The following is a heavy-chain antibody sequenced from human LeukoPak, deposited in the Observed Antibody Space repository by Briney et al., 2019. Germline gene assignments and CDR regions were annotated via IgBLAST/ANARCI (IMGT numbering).Heavy chain of an antibody. V-gene: IGHV1-58*01. CDR1: GFTFTTSA. D-gene: IGHD3-10*01. CDR2: IVVGSGNT. CDR3: AREELLWFGIYYYYGVDV. Sequence: TSVKVSCKASGFTFTTSAVQWVRQARGQRLEWIGWIVVGSGNTNYAQKFQERVTMTTDTSTSTAYMELRSLRSDDTAVYHCAREELLWFGIYYYYGVDVWGQGTTVTVSS. J-gene: IGHJ6*02.